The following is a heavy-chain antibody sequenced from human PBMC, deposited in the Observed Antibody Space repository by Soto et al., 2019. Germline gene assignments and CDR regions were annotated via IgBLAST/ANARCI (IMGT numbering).Heavy chain of an antibody. CDR2: ITVGSSHI. V-gene: IGHV3-21*01. D-gene: IGHD3-16*01. J-gene: IGHJ4*02. Sequence: EVQLVESGGGLVKPGGSLRLSCTGSGFPFIAYTINWVRQAPGKGLAWVSSITVGSSHIYTPNSMKGRFTISRDDAKNSVYLQIDSLRDEDTALYYCSRSPEVGVRGAYWGQGTLVTVSS. CDR1: GFPFIAYT. CDR3: SRSPEVGVRGAY.